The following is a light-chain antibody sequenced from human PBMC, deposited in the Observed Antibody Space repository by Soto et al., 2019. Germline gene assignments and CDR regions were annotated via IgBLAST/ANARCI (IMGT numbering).Light chain of an antibody. Sequence: ETVLTQSPGTLSLSPGERATLSCRASQSISSTHLAWYQQKSGQAPRLLIYVASSRDTGIPARFGGSGSGTAFTLTITRLEPVDFAVYYCYQYATSDMDTFGQGTKLEIK. CDR3: YQYATSDMDT. J-gene: IGKJ2*01. CDR2: VAS. V-gene: IGKV3-20*01. CDR1: QSISSTH.